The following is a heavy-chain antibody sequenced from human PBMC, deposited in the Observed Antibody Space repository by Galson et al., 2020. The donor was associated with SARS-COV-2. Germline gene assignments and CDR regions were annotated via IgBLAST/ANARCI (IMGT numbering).Heavy chain of an antibody. Sequence: GGSLRLSCAASGFTYSSYGMHWVRQAPGKGQEWVEVIWYDGSNKYYADYVKGRFTISRDNSKNTLYLQMNSLRAEDTAVYYCSRVCAYSSSCRGNAFEIWGQGTMVTVSS. CDR3: SRVCAYSSSCRGNAFEI. D-gene: IGHD6-13*01. CDR2: IWYDGSNK. CDR1: GFTYSSYG. J-gene: IGHJ3*02. V-gene: IGHV3-33*01.